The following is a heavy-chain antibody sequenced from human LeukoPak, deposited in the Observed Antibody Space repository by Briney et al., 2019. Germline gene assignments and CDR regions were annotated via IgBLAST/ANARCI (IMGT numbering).Heavy chain of an antibody. CDR2: ISYSGST. CDR1: GFTFSNAW. J-gene: IGHJ5*02. V-gene: IGHV4-4*02. D-gene: IGHD3-22*01. Sequence: GSLRLSCAASGFTFSNAWMSWVRQPPGKGLEWIGSISYSGSTYYNPSLKSRVTISVDTSKNQFSLKLSSVTAADTAVYYCARGQGVTVIKVGKNWFDPWSQGTQVIVSP. CDR3: ARGQGVTVIKVGKNWFDP.